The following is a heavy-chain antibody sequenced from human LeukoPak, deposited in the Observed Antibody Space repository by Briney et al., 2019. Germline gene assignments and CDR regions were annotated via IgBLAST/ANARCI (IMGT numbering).Heavy chain of an antibody. CDR3: AREMPGLYSGSYYDY. CDR1: GFTFSSYA. CDR2: ISSNGGST. V-gene: IGHV3-64*01. J-gene: IGHJ4*02. Sequence: PGGSLRLSCAASGFTFSSYAMHWVRQAPGKGLEYVSAISSNGGSTYYANSVKGRFTISRDNSKNTLYLQMGSLRAEDMAVYYCAREMPGLYSGSYYDYWGQGTLVTVSS. D-gene: IGHD1-26*01.